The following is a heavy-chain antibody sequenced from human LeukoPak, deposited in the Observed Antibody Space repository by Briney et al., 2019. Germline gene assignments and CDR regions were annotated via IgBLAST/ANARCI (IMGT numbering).Heavy chain of an antibody. CDR2: IYYSGNT. Sequence: SETLSLTCIVSGGSIRTYYWSWIRQPPGKGLEWIGYIYYSGNTNYNPSLQSRVTISVDTSKNQFSLKLSSVTAADTAVYYCARSLGYCSGGSCYSGNYPGYWFDPWGQGTLVTASS. V-gene: IGHV4-59*01. D-gene: IGHD2-15*01. CDR3: ARSLGYCSGGSCYSGNYPGYWFDP. J-gene: IGHJ5*02. CDR1: GGSIRTYY.